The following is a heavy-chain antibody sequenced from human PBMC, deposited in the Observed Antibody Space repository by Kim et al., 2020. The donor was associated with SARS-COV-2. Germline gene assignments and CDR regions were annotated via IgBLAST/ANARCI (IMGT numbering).Heavy chain of an antibody. V-gene: IGHV4-34*01. Sequence: SETLSLTCAVYGGSFSGYYWSWIRQPPGKGLEWIGEINHSGSTNYNPSLKSRVIISEDTSKNQFSLKLSSVIAADTAVYYCARGGVLVPAARECFQHWGQGTLVTVSS. CDR3: ARGGVLVPAARECFQH. D-gene: IGHD2-2*01. CDR1: GGSFSGYY. CDR2: INHSGST. J-gene: IGHJ1*01.